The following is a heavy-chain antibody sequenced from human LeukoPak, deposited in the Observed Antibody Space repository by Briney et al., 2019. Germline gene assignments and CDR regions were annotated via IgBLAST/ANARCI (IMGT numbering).Heavy chain of an antibody. Sequence: PGGSLRLSCAASGFTFSSYSMNWVRQAPGKGLEWVSSISSSSSYIYYADSVKGRFTISRDNAKNSLYLQMNSLRAEDTAVYYCAKRYSGYDSYFDYWGQGTLVTVSS. CDR3: AKRYSGYDSYFDY. J-gene: IGHJ4*02. D-gene: IGHD5-12*01. CDR1: GFTFSSYS. CDR2: ISSSSSYI. V-gene: IGHV3-21*04.